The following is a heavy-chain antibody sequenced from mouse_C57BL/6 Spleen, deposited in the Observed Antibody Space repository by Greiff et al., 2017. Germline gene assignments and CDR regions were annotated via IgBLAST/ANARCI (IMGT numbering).Heavy chain of an antibody. J-gene: IGHJ4*01. CDR2: IDPETGGT. CDR3: TRHDSSGYVGAMDY. CDR1: GYTFTDYE. D-gene: IGHD3-2*02. Sequence: QVHVKQSGAELVRPGASVTLSCKASGYTFTDYEMHWVKQTPVHGLEWIGAIDPETGGTAYNQKFKGKAILTADKSSSTAYMELRSLTSEDSAVYYCTRHDSSGYVGAMDYWGQRTSVTVSS. V-gene: IGHV1-15*01.